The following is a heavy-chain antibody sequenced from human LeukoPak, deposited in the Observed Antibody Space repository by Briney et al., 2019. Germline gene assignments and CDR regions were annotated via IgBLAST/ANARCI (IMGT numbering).Heavy chain of an antibody. D-gene: IGHD2-15*01. CDR2: IYYSGST. CDR1: GGSISSGDYY. V-gene: IGHV4-30-4*01. Sequence: SETLSLTCSVSGGSISSGDYYWSWIRQPPGEGLEWIGYIYYSGSTFYNPSLRSRVAISVDTSKNRFSLRLTSVTAADTAVYYCARAQIAFKVDYWGQGTLVTVSS. CDR3: ARAQIAFKVDY. J-gene: IGHJ4*02.